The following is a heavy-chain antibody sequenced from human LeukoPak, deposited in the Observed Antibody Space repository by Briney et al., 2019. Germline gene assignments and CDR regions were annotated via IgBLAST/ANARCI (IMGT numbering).Heavy chain of an antibody. V-gene: IGHV4-59*01. Sequence: SETLSLTCTVSGGSISSNYWSWIRQPPGKGLEWIGYIYYSGSTNYNPSLKSRVTISVDTSKNQFSLKLSSLTAADTAVYYCARGGRLGFDPWGQGTLVTVSS. CDR3: ARGGRLGFDP. CDR1: GGSISSNY. J-gene: IGHJ5*02. CDR2: IYYSGST. D-gene: IGHD3-16*01.